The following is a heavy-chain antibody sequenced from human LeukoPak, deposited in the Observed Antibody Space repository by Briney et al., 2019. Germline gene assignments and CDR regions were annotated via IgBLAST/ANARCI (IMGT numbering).Heavy chain of an antibody. V-gene: IGHV4-34*01. CDR1: CGSFRGYY. CDR3: ARGRISSWYYYYMDV. Sequence: PSETLSLTCAVYCGSFRGYYWSWLRPPPGEGLEWIGEINHSGSTNYNPSLKSRVTISVDTSKNQFSLKLSSVTAADTAVYYCARGRISSWYYYYMDVWGKGTTVTVSS. CDR2: INHSGST. D-gene: IGHD6-13*01. J-gene: IGHJ6*03.